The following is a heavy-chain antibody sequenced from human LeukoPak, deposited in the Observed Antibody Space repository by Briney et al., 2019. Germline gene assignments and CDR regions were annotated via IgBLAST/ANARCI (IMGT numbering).Heavy chain of an antibody. CDR3: ARYYDRSGFYRDAFDL. D-gene: IGHD3-22*01. CDR2: ITSNSNDK. Sequence: GGSLRLPCAASGFIFKTYCMSWVRQAPGKGLEWLSYITSNSNDKYYADSVKGRFTISRDNAKDSLHLQMDSPRDEDTAVYYCARYYDRSGFYRDAFDLWGQGTMVTVSS. V-gene: IGHV3-48*02. J-gene: IGHJ3*01. CDR1: GFIFKTYC.